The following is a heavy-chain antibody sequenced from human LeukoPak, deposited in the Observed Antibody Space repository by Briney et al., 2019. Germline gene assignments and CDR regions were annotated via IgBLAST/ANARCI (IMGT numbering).Heavy chain of an antibody. CDR3: ARLVSSGWYGGHWYFDL. CDR2: IYPGDSDT. V-gene: IGHV5-51*01. J-gene: IGHJ2*01. D-gene: IGHD6-19*01. Sequence: GESLKISCQGSGYSFTSYWIGWVRQLPGKGLEWMGIIYPGDSDTRYSPSFQGQVTISADKSISTAYLQWSSLKASDTAMYYCARLVSSGWYGGHWYFDLWGRGTLVTVSS. CDR1: GYSFTSYW.